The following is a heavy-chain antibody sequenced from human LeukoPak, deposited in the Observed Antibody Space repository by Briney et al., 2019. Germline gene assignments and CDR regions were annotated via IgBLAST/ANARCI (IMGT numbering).Heavy chain of an antibody. CDR3: ARDSTVTTPSLLSPFDY. CDR2: INPNSGGT. Sequence: ASVKVSCKASGYTFTGYYMHWVRQAPGQGLEWMGWINPNSGGTNYAQKFQGRVTMTRDTSISTAYMELSRLRSDDTAVYYCARDSTVTTPSLLSPFDYWGQGTLVTVSS. CDR1: GYTFTGYY. D-gene: IGHD4-17*01. V-gene: IGHV1-2*02. J-gene: IGHJ4*02.